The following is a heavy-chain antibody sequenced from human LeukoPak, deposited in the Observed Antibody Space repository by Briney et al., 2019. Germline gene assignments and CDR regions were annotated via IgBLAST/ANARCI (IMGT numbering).Heavy chain of an antibody. Sequence: GGSQRLSCAASGFTFSSYSMNWVRQAPGKGLEWVSSISSSSSYIYYADSVKGRFTISRDNAKNSLYLQMNSLRAEDTAVYYCAILELANFDYWGQGTLVTVSS. J-gene: IGHJ4*02. CDR1: GFTFSSYS. V-gene: IGHV3-21*01. D-gene: IGHD1-7*01. CDR2: ISSSSSYI. CDR3: AILELANFDY.